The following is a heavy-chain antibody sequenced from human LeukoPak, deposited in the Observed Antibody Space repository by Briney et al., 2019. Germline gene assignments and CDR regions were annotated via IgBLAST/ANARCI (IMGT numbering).Heavy chain of an antibody. CDR3: ARFLQLPTPDYGMDV. V-gene: IGHV1-69*13. J-gene: IGHJ6*02. D-gene: IGHD2-2*01. CDR1: GYTFTSYD. CDR2: IIPIFGTA. Sequence: ASVKVSCKASGYTFTSYDINWVRQAPGQGLEWMGGIIPIFGTANYAQKFQGRVTITADESTSTAYMELSSLRSEDTAVYYCARFLQLPTPDYGMDVWGQGTTVTVSS.